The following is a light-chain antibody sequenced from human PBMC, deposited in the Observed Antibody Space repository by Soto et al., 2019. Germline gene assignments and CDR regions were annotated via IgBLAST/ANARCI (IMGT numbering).Light chain of an antibody. Sequence: QPVLTQSPSASASLGASVKLTCTLSSGHSNYAIAWHQQQSEKGPRYLMKLNSDGSHSKWDGIPDRFSGSSSGAERYLTISRLQSEDEADYYCQTWGSGIVVFGGGTQLTVL. CDR3: QTWGSGIVV. CDR2: LNSDGSH. CDR1: SGHSNYA. V-gene: IGLV4-69*01. J-gene: IGLJ2*01.